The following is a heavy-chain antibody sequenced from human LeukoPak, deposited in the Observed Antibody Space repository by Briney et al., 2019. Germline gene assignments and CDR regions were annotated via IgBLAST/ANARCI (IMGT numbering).Heavy chain of an antibody. Sequence: SAKVSCKASGFTFTSSSMRWVRQARGQRLEWIGWIAVGSGNTNYAQKFQGRVTITRDMSTSTAYMELSSLRSEDTALYYCAAVFGSGYYYYFDYWGQGTLVTVSS. J-gene: IGHJ4*02. CDR2: IAVGSGNT. CDR1: GFTFTSSS. CDR3: AAVFGSGYYYYFDY. D-gene: IGHD3-22*01. V-gene: IGHV1-58*02.